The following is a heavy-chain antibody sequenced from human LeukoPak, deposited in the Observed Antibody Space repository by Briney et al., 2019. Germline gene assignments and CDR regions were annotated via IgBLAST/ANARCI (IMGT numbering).Heavy chain of an antibody. J-gene: IGHJ4*02. CDR1: GGSFSGYY. Sequence: PSETLSLTCAVYGGSFSGYYWSWIRQPPGKGLEWIGEINHSGSTYYNPSLKSRVTISVDRSKNQFSLKLSSVTAADTAVYYCAREDPGYFDYWGQGTLVTVSS. V-gene: IGHV4-34*01. CDR3: AREDPGYFDY. CDR2: INHSGST.